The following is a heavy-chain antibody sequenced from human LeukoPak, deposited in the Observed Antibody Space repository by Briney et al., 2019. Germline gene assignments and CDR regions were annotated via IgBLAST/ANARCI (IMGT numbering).Heavy chain of an antibody. D-gene: IGHD2-15*01. V-gene: IGHV3-23*01. CDR3: AKGFVVAYFYF. CDR1: GFTFNRYG. Sequence: GGSVRLFCTASGFTFNRYGMSWVRQAPGKGLEWVSAISGCCGSIYYADSVKGRFTISRYNYKNTLYLQKNDLRAEDTAVYYCAKGFVVAYFYFWGQGTLVTVSS. CDR2: ISGCCGSI. J-gene: IGHJ4*02.